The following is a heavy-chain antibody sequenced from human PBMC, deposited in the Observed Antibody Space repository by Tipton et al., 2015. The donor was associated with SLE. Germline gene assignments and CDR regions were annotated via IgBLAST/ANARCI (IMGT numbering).Heavy chain of an antibody. CDR3: ARLRSGSYHFDY. Sequence: TLSLTCSVSGGSISSYYWSWIRQPPGKGLEWIGYIYYSGSTNYNPSLKSRVTISVGTSKNQFSLELSSVTAADTAVYYCARLRSGSYHFDYWGQGTLVTVSS. D-gene: IGHD1-26*01. CDR2: IYYSGST. CDR1: GGSISSYY. V-gene: IGHV4-59*08. J-gene: IGHJ4*02.